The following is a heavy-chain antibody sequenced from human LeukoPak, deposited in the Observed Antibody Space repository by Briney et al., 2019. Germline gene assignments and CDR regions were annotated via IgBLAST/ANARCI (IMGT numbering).Heavy chain of an antibody. Sequence: GGSLRLSCADSGFTFSFSWMHWVRQAPGKGLVWVSRINGNGSSTTYADSVKGRFTISRDNAKNTLYLQMNSLRAEDTAVYYCARGGYLSNYWGQGTLVTVSS. CDR2: INGNGSST. D-gene: IGHD1-1*01. CDR1: GFTFSFSW. V-gene: IGHV3-74*01. J-gene: IGHJ4*02. CDR3: ARGGYLSNY.